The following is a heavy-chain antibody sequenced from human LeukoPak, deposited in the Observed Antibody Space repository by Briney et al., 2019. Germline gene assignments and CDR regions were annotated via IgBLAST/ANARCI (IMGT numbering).Heavy chain of an antibody. CDR3: AREGKYSSSWYIDY. V-gene: IGHV4-38-2*02. J-gene: IGHJ4*02. CDR1: RYSITNGYY. Sequence: KPSETLSLTCTVSRYSITNGYYWGWIRQPPGKGLEWIGSVYHSGNTYYNPSLKSRVSISVDTSKNQFSLKLTSVTAADTAVYYCAREGKYSSSWYIDYWGQGTLVTVSS. CDR2: VYHSGNT. D-gene: IGHD6-13*01.